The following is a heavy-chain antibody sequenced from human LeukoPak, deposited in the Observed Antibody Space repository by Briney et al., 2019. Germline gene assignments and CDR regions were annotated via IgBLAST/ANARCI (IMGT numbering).Heavy chain of an antibody. V-gene: IGHV3-30*02. CDR1: GFTFSSYG. D-gene: IGHD2-2*01. Sequence: GGSLRLSCAASGFTFSSYGMHWVRQAPGKGLEWVAFIRYDGSNKYYGDSVKGRFTISRDNSKNTLYVQMNSLRAEDTAVYYCAKDELLGIVAAAVTYMDVWGKGTTVTISS. CDR3: AKDELLGIVAAAVTYMDV. CDR2: IRYDGSNK. J-gene: IGHJ6*03.